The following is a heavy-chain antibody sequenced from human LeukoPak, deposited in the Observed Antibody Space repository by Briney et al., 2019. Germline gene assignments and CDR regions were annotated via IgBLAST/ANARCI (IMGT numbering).Heavy chain of an antibody. D-gene: IGHD1-26*01. V-gene: IGHV4-59*12. J-gene: IGHJ4*02. CDR1: AGSISTYY. CDR2: IYHSRST. CDR3: ARGGSYLVEFDY. Sequence: SETLSLTCSVSAGSISTYYWTWVRQPPGKGLEWIGEIYHSRSTNYNPSLKSRVTISVDKSKNQFSLKLSSVTAADTAVYYCARGGSYLVEFDYWGQGTLVTVSS.